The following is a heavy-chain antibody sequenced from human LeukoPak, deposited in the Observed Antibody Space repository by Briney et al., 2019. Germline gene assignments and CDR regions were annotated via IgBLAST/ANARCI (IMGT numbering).Heavy chain of an antibody. CDR1: GYTFTAYY. V-gene: IGHV1-18*04. CDR3: ARAINMGQQLVQPKGYYYYYYGMDV. Sequence: GASVKVSCKASGYTFTAYYIHWVRQAPGQGLEWMGWISAYNGNTNYAQKLQGRVTMTTDTSTSTAYMELRSLRSDDTAVYYCARAINMGQQLVQPKGYYYYYYGMDVWGQGTTVTVS. CDR2: ISAYNGNT. D-gene: IGHD6-13*01. J-gene: IGHJ6*02.